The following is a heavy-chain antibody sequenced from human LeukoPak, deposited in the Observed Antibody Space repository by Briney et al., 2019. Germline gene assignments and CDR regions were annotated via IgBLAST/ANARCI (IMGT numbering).Heavy chain of an antibody. D-gene: IGHD4-11*01. J-gene: IGHJ4*02. CDR1: GFTFSSYS. V-gene: IGHV3-48*01. CDR3: ATNYSNYRAFDY. Sequence: GGSLRLSCAASGFTFSSYSMNWVRQAPGKGLEWVSYISSSSSTIYYADSVKGRFTISRDNSKNTLYLQMNSLRAEDTAVYYCATNYSNYRAFDYWGQGTLVTVSS. CDR2: ISSSSSTI.